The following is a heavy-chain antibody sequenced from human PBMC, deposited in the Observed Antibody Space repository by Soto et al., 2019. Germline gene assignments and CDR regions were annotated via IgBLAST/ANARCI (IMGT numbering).Heavy chain of an antibody. CDR1: GGSISSGGYY. CDR2: IYYSGST. Sequence: SETLSLTCTVSGGSISSGGYYWSWIRQHPGKGLEWIGYIYYSGSTYYNPSLKSRVTISVDTSKNQFSLKLSSVTAADTAVYYCAGARIIVVPAYYYYYDIDGWGRLTRIAVSS. CDR3: AGARIIVVPAYYYYYDIDG. J-gene: IGHJ6*02. V-gene: IGHV4-31*03. D-gene: IGHD2-2*01.